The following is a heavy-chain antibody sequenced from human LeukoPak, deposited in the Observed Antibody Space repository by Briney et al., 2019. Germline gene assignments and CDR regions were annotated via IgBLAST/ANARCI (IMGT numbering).Heavy chain of an antibody. Sequence: SETLSLTCTVSGGSISSSSSYWGWIRQPPGKGLEWIGSIYYSGSTYYNPSLKSRVTISVDTSKNQFSLKLSSVTAADTAVYYCARNSGSYLGYFDYWGQGTLVTVSS. J-gene: IGHJ4*03. CDR3: ARNSGSYLGYFDY. V-gene: IGHV4-39*01. CDR1: GGSISSSSSY. CDR2: IYYSGST. D-gene: IGHD1-26*01.